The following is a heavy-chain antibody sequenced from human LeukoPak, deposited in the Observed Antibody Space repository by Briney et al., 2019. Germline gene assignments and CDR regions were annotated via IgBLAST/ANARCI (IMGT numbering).Heavy chain of an antibody. D-gene: IGHD6-19*01. CDR1: GYTFTSYA. CDR3: ARMKAVAGESPLVDY. J-gene: IGHJ4*02. Sequence: ASVKVSCKASGYTFTSYAMNWVRQAPGQGLEWMGWINTNTGNPTYAQGFTGRFVFSLDTSVSTAYLQISSLKAEDTAVYYCARMKAVAGESPLVDYWGQGTLVTVSS. CDR2: INTNTGNP. V-gene: IGHV7-4-1*02.